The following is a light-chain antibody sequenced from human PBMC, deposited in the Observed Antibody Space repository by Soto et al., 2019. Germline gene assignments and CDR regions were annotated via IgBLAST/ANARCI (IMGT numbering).Light chain of an antibody. J-gene: IGLJ1*01. CDR3: SSFAAFNNRYV. CDR1: SSDVGGYNF. Sequence: QSALTQPPSASGSPGQSVTISCTGTSSDVGGYNFVSWYQQHPGKAPKLIIYEVNKRPSGVPDRFSGSKSGNTASLTVSGLQAEDEANYYRSSFAAFNNRYVFGTGTKVTVL. V-gene: IGLV2-8*01. CDR2: EVN.